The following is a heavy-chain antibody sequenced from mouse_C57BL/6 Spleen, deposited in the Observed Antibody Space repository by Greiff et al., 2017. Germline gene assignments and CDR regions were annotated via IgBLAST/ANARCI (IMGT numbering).Heavy chain of an antibody. Sequence: QVQLQQPGAELVKPGASVKMSCKASGYTFTSYWITWVKQRPGQGLEWIGDIYPGSGSTNYNEKFKSKATLTVDTSSSTAYMQLSSLTYEDSAVYYCASEDYCGSSGFYWGQGTTLTVSS. V-gene: IGHV1-55*01. D-gene: IGHD1-1*01. CDR3: ASEDYCGSSGFY. J-gene: IGHJ2*01. CDR2: IYPGSGST. CDR1: GYTFTSYW.